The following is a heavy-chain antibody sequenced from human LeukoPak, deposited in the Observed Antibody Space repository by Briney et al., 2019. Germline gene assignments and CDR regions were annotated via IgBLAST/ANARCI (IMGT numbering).Heavy chain of an antibody. CDR2: INPNSGGT. CDR1: GYTSTGYY. Sequence: EASVKVSCKASGYTSTGYYIHWVRQAPGQGLECMGWINPNSGGTNYAQKFQGRVTMTRDTSISTAYMELSRLRSDDTAVYYCARGGSGSYFSWLDPWGQGTLVTVSS. J-gene: IGHJ5*02. D-gene: IGHD3-10*01. CDR3: ARGGSGSYFSWLDP. V-gene: IGHV1-2*02.